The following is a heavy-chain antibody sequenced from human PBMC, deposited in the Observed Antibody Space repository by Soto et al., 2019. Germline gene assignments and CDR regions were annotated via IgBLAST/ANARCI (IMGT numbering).Heavy chain of an antibody. J-gene: IGHJ4*02. CDR3: VRDVATSATEFDY. V-gene: IGHV3-74*01. Sequence: GALRVYCAASVFTFSSYWMHWVRQAPGMGLVWVSRIKSDGSSTSYADSVKGRFTISRDNRRNTLYLQMNSLRAEDTAVYYCVRDVATSATEFDYWGQGTLVTVSS. D-gene: IGHD5-12*01. CDR2: IKSDGSST. CDR1: VFTFSSYW.